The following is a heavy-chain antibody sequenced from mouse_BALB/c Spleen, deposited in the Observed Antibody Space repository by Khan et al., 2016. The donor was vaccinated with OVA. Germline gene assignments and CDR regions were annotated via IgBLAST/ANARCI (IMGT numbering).Heavy chain of an antibody. CDR1: GYTFTDYY. Sequence: QVQLQQSGAELARPGASVKLSCKASGYTFTDYYITWLKQRTGQGLEWIGEIYPGSGNIYYNENFKGKATLTADKSSSTAYMHLSSLTSEDAAIYFCARVDTTSLDDWGQGTTLTVSS. CDR3: ARVDTTSLDD. CDR2: IYPGSGNI. D-gene: IGHD6-2*01. V-gene: IGHV1-77*01. J-gene: IGHJ2*01.